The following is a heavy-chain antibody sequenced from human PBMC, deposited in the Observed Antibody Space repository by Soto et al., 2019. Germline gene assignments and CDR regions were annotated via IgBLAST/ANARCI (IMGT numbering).Heavy chain of an antibody. D-gene: IGHD1-26*01. CDR2: IKQDGSKR. V-gene: IGHV3-7*04. Sequence: AGXSLRLSCAASGFSLSTSWLSWVRQAPVKGLEWVANIKQDGSKRYYVDSVKGRFTISRDNAKNSLYLQMDSLRAEDTAVYYCARDRSYSGSYSVFDSWGQGSLVTVSS. CDR1: GFSLSTSW. J-gene: IGHJ4*02. CDR3: ARDRSYSGSYSVFDS.